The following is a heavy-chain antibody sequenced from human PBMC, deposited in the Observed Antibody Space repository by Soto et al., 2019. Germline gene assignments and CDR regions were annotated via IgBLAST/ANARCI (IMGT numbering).Heavy chain of an antibody. V-gene: IGHV3-74*01. CDR3: ATWRGGYTYGLDH. J-gene: IGHJ4*02. Sequence: EVQLVESGGGLVQPGGSLRLSCTASGFTFSSQWLHWVRQAPGKGLMWISRILNDGTTTNYADSVKGRFTVSRDNAKKTMSLQINNLRVHDTAVYYCATWRGGYTYGLDHWGQGTPVTVSS. CDR1: GFTFSSQW. CDR2: ILNDGTTT. D-gene: IGHD5-18*01.